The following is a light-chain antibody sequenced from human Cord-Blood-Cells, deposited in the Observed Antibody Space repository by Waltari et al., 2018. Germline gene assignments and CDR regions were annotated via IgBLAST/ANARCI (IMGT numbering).Light chain of an antibody. Sequence: DIQMTQSPSSLSASVGDRVTITCRASQSISSYLNWYQQKPGKAPKLLIYAASSLQSGVPSRFSGSGSGTDFTLTNSSLQPEDFATYYCQQSYSTPPHTFGGGTKVEIK. J-gene: IGKJ4*01. CDR3: QQSYSTPPHT. CDR2: AAS. CDR1: QSISSY. V-gene: IGKV1-39*01.